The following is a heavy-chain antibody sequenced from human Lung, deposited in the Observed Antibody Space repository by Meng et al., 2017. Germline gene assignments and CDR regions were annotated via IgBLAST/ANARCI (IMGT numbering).Heavy chain of an antibody. V-gene: IGHV4-34*01. CDR1: GGSFSEYY. Sequence: QGAVEQRGVGPLNPSDTWSLTCVVFGGSFSEYYWSRNRQPPRKGLEWIGEINHSGSTTYNPSLESRATISVDTSQNNLSLKLSSVTAADSAVYYCARGPTTMAHDFDYWGQGTLVTVSS. J-gene: IGHJ4*02. CDR2: INHSGST. CDR3: ARGPTTMAHDFDY. D-gene: IGHD4-11*01.